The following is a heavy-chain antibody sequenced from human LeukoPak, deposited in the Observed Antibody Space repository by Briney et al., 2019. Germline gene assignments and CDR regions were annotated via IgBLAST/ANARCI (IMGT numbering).Heavy chain of an antibody. CDR2: INAGNGNT. Sequence: ASVKVSCKASGYTFTSYAMHWVRQAPGQRLEWMGWINAGNGNTNYAQKLQGRVTMTTDTSTSTAYMELRSLRSDDTAVYYCAREDDTGRYMGDDAFDIWGQGTMVTVSS. CDR1: GYTFTSYA. J-gene: IGHJ3*02. D-gene: IGHD1-26*01. CDR3: AREDDTGRYMGDDAFDI. V-gene: IGHV1-3*01.